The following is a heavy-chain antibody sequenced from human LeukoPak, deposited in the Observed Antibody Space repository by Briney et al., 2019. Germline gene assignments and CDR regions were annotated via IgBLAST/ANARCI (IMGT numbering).Heavy chain of an antibody. CDR1: GGSISSSSYY. J-gene: IGHJ5*02. CDR2: INHSGST. D-gene: IGHD4-17*01. CDR3: ARTGLRLRGWFDP. Sequence: SETLSLTCAVSGGSISSSSYYWGWIRQPPGKGLEWIGEINHSGSTNYNPSLKSRVTISVDTSKNQFSLKLSSVTAADTAVYYCARTGLRLRGWFDPWGQGTLVTVSS. V-gene: IGHV4-39*07.